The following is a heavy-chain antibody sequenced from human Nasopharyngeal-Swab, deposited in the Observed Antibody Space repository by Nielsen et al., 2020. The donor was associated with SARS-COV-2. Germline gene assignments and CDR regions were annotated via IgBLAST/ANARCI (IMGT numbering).Heavy chain of an antibody. CDR2: ISAYNGNT. Sequence: TVSGTAFGYTGARFGLRWVRQAPGQGLEWMGWISAYNGNTNYAQKLQGRVTMTTDTSTSTAYMELRSLRSDDTAVYYCARVGTLVMEYQLLMESDYWGQGTLVTVSS. CDR3: ARVGTLVMEYQLLMESDY. D-gene: IGHD2-2*01. J-gene: IGHJ4*02. CDR1: GYTGARFG. V-gene: IGHV1-18*01.